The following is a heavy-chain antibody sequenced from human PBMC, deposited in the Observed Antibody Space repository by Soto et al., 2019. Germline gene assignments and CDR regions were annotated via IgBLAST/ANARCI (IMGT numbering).Heavy chain of an antibody. J-gene: IGHJ4*02. CDR1: GFTFSSYG. CDR3: ARSPYSVRYWAYVGW. D-gene: IGHD1-26*01. CDR2: ISYDGSNK. Sequence: QVQLVESGGGVVQPGRSLRLSCAASGFTFSSYGMHWVRQAPGKGLGWVAVISYDGSNKYYADSVKGRFTISRDNSKNTLYLQMNRLRAEETAVCYCARSPYSVRYWAYVGWWGQGTVVTVSS. V-gene: IGHV3-30*03.